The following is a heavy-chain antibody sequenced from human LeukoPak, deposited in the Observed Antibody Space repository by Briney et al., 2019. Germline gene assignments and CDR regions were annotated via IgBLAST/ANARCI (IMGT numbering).Heavy chain of an antibody. D-gene: IGHD6-13*01. CDR3: ARAAAAGNYYYYYMDV. J-gene: IGHJ6*03. CDR2: IYTSGST. Sequence: SQTLSLTCTVSGGSISSGSYYWSWIRQPAGKGLEWIGRIYTSGSTNYNPSLKSRVTISVDTSKNQFSLKLSSVTAADTAVYYCARAAAAGNYYYYYMDVWGKGTTVTVSS. CDR1: GGSISSGSYY. V-gene: IGHV4-61*02.